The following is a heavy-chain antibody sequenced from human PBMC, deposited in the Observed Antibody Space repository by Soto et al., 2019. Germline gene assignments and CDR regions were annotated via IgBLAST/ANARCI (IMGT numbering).Heavy chain of an antibody. CDR2: INHSGST. CDR3: ATRRSGSRFDY. CDR1: GGSFSGYY. D-gene: IGHD1-26*01. Sequence: SETLSLTCAVYGGSFSGYYWSWIRQPPGKGLEWIGEINHSGSTNYNPSLKSRATISVDTSKNQFSLKLSSVTAADTAVYYCATRRSGSRFDYWGQGTLVTVSS. V-gene: IGHV4-34*01. J-gene: IGHJ4*02.